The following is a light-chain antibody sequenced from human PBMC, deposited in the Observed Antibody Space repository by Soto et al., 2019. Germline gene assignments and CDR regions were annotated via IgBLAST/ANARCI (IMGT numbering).Light chain of an antibody. CDR2: GAS. V-gene: IGKV3-20*01. Sequence: EIVLTQYPGTLSRSPGERATLSCGASQSVSKNYLAWYQQKPGQAPRLLIYGASNRATGIPDRLSGSGSGTEFTLTISRMEPEDFAVYYCQQYGSSGTFGQGTKVDIK. CDR3: QQYGSSGT. CDR1: QSVSKNY. J-gene: IGKJ1*01.